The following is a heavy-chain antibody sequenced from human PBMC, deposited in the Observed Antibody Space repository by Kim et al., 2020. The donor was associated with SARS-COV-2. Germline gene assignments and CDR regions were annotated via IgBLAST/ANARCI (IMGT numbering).Heavy chain of an antibody. CDR2: ISSSSSYI. D-gene: IGHD3-16*02. J-gene: IGHJ4*02. CDR3: ARTGELRLGELSPFDY. Sequence: GGSLRLSCAASGFTFSSYSMNWVRQAPGKGLEWVSSISSSSSYIYYADSVKGRFTISRDNAKNSLYLQMNSLRAEDTAVYYCARTGELRLGELSPFDYWGQGTLVTVSS. CDR1: GFTFSSYS. V-gene: IGHV3-21*01.